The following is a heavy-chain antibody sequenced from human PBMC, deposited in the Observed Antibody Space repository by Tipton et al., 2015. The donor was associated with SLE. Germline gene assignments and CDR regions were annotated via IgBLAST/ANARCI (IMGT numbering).Heavy chain of an antibody. CDR2: IFYSGST. CDR3: ARLHPYSSSPDEVRALDI. J-gene: IGHJ3*02. D-gene: IGHD6-6*01. CDR1: GGSISSYY. Sequence: TLSLTCTVSGGSISSYYWSWIRQPPGNGLEWIGYIFYSGSTNYNPSLKSRVTISVDTSKNQFSLKLSPVTAADTAVYSCARLHPYSSSPDEVRALDIWGQGTVVTVSS. V-gene: IGHV4-59*08.